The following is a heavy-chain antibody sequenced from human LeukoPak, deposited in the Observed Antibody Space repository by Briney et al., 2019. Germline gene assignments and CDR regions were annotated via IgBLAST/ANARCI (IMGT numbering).Heavy chain of an antibody. Sequence: GGSLRLSCAASGFIFSSYSMNWVRQAPGKGLQWVSYISSGSSGSISYADSVKGRFIISRDNAKNLLFLQMNNRRAEDTAVYFCARDFGYCSAGSCYPLDYWGQGTLVSVSS. D-gene: IGHD2-15*01. J-gene: IGHJ4*02. V-gene: IGHV3-48*04. CDR3: ARDFGYCSAGSCYPLDY. CDR2: ISSGSSGSI. CDR1: GFIFSSYS.